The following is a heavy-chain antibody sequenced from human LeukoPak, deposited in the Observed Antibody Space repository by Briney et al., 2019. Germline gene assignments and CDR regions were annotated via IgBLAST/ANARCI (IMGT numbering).Heavy chain of an antibody. Sequence: GGSLRLSCAASGFTFSSYAMSWVRQAPGKGLEWVSAISGSGGSTYYADSMKGRFTISRDNSKNTLYLQMNSLRAEDTAVYYCAKPPAMVRGVGEFDPWGQGTLVTVSS. CDR1: GFTFSSYA. CDR2: ISGSGGST. CDR3: AKPPAMVRGVGEFDP. D-gene: IGHD3-10*01. J-gene: IGHJ5*02. V-gene: IGHV3-23*01.